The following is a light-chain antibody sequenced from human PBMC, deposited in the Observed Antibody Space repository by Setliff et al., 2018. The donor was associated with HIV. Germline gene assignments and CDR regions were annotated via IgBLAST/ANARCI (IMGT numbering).Light chain of an antibody. CDR2: EVS. CDR3: SSYAITNTLP. V-gene: IGLV2-14*01. Sequence: QSALTQPASVSGSPGQSITISCTGTSSGIGGYSHVSWYQQHPGKVPKLIIYEVSNRPSGVSNRFSGSKSGNTASLTISGLQAEDEADYYCSSYAITNTLPFGTGTKVTVL. CDR1: SSGIGGYSH. J-gene: IGLJ1*01.